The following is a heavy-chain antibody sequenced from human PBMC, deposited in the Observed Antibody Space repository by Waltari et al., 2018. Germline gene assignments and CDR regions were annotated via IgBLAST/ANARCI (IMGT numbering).Heavy chain of an antibody. V-gene: IGHV4-39*01. CDR3: ARPGRVGGGSLMGLDY. CDR2: FSYDAKT. D-gene: IGHD2-15*01. J-gene: IGHJ4*02. CDR1: GGSISSTSYY. Sequence: QLQLQESGPGLVKPSETLSLTCSVSGGSISSTSYYWGGIRQPPGKGREWIGSFSYDAKTYYTPSLKSRITISVDTSKNQFSLQLRSVTAADTAIYYCARPGRVGGGSLMGLDYWGQGTLVTVSS.